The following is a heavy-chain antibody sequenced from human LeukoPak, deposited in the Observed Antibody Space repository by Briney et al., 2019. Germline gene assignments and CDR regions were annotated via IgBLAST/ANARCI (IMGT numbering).Heavy chain of an antibody. CDR3: TRPAEVGQWLDYAFDI. CDR1: GGSFSGYY. D-gene: IGHD5-12*01. V-gene: IGHV4-34*01. CDR2: INHSGST. Sequence: SDTLSLTCAVYGGSFSGYYWSWIRQPPGKGLEWIGEINHSGSTNYNPSLKSRVTISVDTSKNQFSLKLSSVTAADTAVYYCTRPAEVGQWLDYAFDIWGQGTMVTVSS. J-gene: IGHJ3*02.